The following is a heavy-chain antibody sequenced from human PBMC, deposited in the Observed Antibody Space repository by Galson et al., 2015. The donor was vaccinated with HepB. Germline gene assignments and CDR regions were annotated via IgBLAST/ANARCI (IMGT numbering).Heavy chain of an antibody. V-gene: IGHV3-21*01. J-gene: IGHJ4*02. CDR3: ARGPGLEFDY. CDR1: GFTFSSYS. CDR2: ISSSSYYM. D-gene: IGHD5/OR15-5a*01. Sequence: SLRLSCAASGFTFSSYSMNWVRQAPGKGLEWVSSISSSSYYMYYADSVEGRFTISRDNAKNSLYLQMNSLRAEDTAVYFCARGPGLEFDYWGQGTLVTVSS.